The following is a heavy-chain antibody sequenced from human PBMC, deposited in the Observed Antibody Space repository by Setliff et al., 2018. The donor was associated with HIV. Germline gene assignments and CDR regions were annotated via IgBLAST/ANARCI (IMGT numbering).Heavy chain of an antibody. CDR1: GFTFSSYS. CDR3: ARVVGYSGWLSPFDY. CDR2: ISSSSSYI. J-gene: IGHJ4*02. V-gene: IGHV3-21*01. Sequence: GGSLRLSCAASGFTFSSYSMNWVRQAPGKGLECVSSISSSSSYIYYADSAKGRSTISRDNAKNSLYLQMNSLRAEDTAVYYCARVVGYSGWLSPFDYWGQGTLVTVSS. D-gene: IGHD5-12*01.